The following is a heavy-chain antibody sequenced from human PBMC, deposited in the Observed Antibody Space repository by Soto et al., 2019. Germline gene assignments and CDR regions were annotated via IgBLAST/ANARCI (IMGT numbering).Heavy chain of an antibody. Sequence: AAVQASCKASGYTFTSYDINWVRQATGQGLEWMGWMNPNSGNTGYAQKFQGRVTMTRNTSISTAYMELSSLRSEDTAVYDCARGVSARYYDIVTGYDRAFDIWG. CDR1: GYTFTSYD. CDR2: MNPNSGNT. CDR3: ARGVSARYYDIVTGYDRAFDI. D-gene: IGHD3-9*01. V-gene: IGHV1-8*01. J-gene: IGHJ3*02.